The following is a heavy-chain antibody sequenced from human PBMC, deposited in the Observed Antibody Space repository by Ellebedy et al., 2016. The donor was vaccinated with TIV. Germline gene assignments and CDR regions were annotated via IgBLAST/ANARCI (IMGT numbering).Heavy chain of an antibody. CDR3: ARHGPQWFEGVDL. CDR1: GVSITSHF. D-gene: IGHD3-22*01. CDR2: LHPSGTP. Sequence: PSETLSLTCAVSGVSITSHFWTWIRQPAGGGLEWIGRLHPSGTPNYNPSLKSRVIMSRDTSKDQFSLKLSSVTAADTAVYYCARHGPQWFEGVDLWGQGTLVTVSS. J-gene: IGHJ3*01. V-gene: IGHV4-4*07.